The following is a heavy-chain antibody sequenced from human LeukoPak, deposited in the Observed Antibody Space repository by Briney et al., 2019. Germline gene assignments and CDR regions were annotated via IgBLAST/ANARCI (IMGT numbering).Heavy chain of an antibody. J-gene: IGHJ4*02. CDR2: IGTRSTSM. CDR3: AREGGGDYGEGFDY. V-gene: IGHV3-21*06. CDR1: GFTFSRFW. D-gene: IGHD4-17*01. Sequence: PRGSLRLSCAASGFTFSRFWMSWVRQAPGKGLEWVSCIGTRSTSMYYADSVRGRFSISRDNAWNSVYLQMNSLRSEDTAVYYCAREGGGDYGEGFDYWGQGTLVTVSS.